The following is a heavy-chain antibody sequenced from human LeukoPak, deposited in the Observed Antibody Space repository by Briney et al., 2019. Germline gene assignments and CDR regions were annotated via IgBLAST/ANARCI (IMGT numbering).Heavy chain of an antibody. J-gene: IGHJ3*02. Sequence: PGGSLRLSCAASGFTFSSYEMNWVRQAPGKGLEWVSSISSSSSYIYYADSVKGRFTISRDSAKNSLYLQMNSLRAEDTAVYYCARRPYYDISGAFDIWGQGTMVTVSS. CDR3: ARRPYYDISGAFDI. V-gene: IGHV3-21*01. CDR2: ISSSSSYI. CDR1: GFTFSSYE. D-gene: IGHD3-22*01.